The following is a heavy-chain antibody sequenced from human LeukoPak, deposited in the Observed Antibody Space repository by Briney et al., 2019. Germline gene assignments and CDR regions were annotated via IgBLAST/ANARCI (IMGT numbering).Heavy chain of an antibody. J-gene: IGHJ4*02. V-gene: IGHV3-64*01. CDR1: GFSFSAYI. CDR2: IRSDGSST. Sequence: GGSLRLSCVASGFSFSAYIMHWVRQAPGKGLEYVSAIRSDGSSTFYPNSVKGRFTISRDNYKSTLYQQMGSLRAEDTAVYYCTRRYGGHSGWAGYHDSWGQGTLVTVSS. CDR3: TRRYGGHSGWAGYHDS. D-gene: IGHD6-19*01.